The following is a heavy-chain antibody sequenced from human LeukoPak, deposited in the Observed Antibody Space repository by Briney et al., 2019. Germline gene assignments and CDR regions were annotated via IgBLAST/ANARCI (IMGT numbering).Heavy chain of an antibody. V-gene: IGHV1-8*01. D-gene: IGHD3-3*01. CDR1: GYTFTSHD. Sequence: ASVKVSCKASGYTFTSHDINWVRQATGQGLEWMGWMHPNSGNTGYAQKFQGRVTMTRDTSISTAYMDLSGLRSEDTAVYYCARGQIDFWSGFGYNSMDVWGQGTTVTVSS. J-gene: IGHJ6*02. CDR2: MHPNSGNT. CDR3: ARGQIDFWSGFGYNSMDV.